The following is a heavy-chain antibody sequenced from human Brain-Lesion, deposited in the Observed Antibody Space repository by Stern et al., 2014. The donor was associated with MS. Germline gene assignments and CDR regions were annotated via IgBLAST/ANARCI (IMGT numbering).Heavy chain of an antibody. CDR2: IFSTGET. CDR3: ARMREYCSGGICFAGYYDS. D-gene: IGHD2-15*01. J-gene: IGHJ4*02. V-gene: IGHV2-26*01. Sequence: QVPLRESGPVLVKPTETLTLTCSVSGFSLSNAAMGVSWIRQPPGKALECLAHIFSTGETAYSTSLKSRLTISKDTSRIQVVLTMTNMDPGDTATYYCARMREYCSGGICFAGYYDSWGQGTLVTVSS. CDR1: GFSLSNAAMG.